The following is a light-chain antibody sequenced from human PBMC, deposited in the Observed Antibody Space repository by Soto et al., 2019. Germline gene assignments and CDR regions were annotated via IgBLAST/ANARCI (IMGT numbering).Light chain of an antibody. CDR1: QSVSSY. Sequence: EIGLTQSPATLSLSPGERATLSCGASQSVSSYLAWYQQKPGQAPRLLIYDASNRATGIPARFSGSGSGTDFTLTISSLEPEDFAVYYCQQRSNWPPIAFGQGTRLE. J-gene: IGKJ5*01. V-gene: IGKV3-11*01. CDR3: QQRSNWPPIA. CDR2: DAS.